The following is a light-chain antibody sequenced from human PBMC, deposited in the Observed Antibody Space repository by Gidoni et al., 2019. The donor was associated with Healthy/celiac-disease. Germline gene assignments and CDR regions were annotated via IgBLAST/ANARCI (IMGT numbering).Light chain of an antibody. CDR2: GAS. Sequence: EIVLTQSPGTLSLSPGERATLSCRASQSVSSSYLAWYQQQPGQAPRLLIYGASSRATVIPDMFSGSASGTVFTLTISRLEPEVFAVYYCQQYGSSPLTFGPGTKVDIK. V-gene: IGKV3-20*01. J-gene: IGKJ3*01. CDR3: QQYGSSPLT. CDR1: QSVSSSY.